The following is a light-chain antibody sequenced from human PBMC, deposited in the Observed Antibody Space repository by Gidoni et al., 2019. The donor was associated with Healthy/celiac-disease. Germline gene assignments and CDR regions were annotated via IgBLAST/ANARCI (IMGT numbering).Light chain of an antibody. Sequence: EIVMTQSPATLSVSPGESATLSCRASQSVSSNLARYQQKPGQAPRLLIYGASTRATGIPARFSGSGSGTEFTLTISSLQSEDFAVYYCQQYNNWPPTWTFGQGTKVEIK. CDR2: GAS. CDR3: QQYNNWPPTWT. CDR1: QSVSSN. V-gene: IGKV3-15*01. J-gene: IGKJ1*01.